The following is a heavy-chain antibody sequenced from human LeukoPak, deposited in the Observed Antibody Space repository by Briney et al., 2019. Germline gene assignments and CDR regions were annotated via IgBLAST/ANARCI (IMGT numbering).Heavy chain of an antibody. Sequence: PSQTLSLTCSVSRASITSPGYYWTWIRQYPGKGLEWIGNMFYNGTTYYNPSFKGRVTVSGDTSKNQFSLNLNSVTAADTAVYYCAQDRTDTAFAFFFDYWGQGTLVTVSS. V-gene: IGHV4-31*03. J-gene: IGHJ4*02. CDR3: AQDRTDTAFAFFFDY. CDR1: RASITSPGYY. D-gene: IGHD5-18*01. CDR2: MFYNGTT.